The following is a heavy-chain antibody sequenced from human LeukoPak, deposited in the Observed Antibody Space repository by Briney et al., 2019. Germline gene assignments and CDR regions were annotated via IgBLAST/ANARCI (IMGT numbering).Heavy chain of an antibody. Sequence: RGSLRLSCAASGFTFSSYSMNWVRQAPGKGLEWVSYRSSSSNTIYYADSVKGRFTISRDNAKNTLYLQMNSQRDEDTAVYYCARGYYGSGRGWFDPWGQGTLVTVSS. J-gene: IGHJ5*02. CDR2: RSSSSNTI. D-gene: IGHD3-10*01. CDR1: GFTFSSYS. CDR3: ARGYYGSGRGWFDP. V-gene: IGHV3-48*02.